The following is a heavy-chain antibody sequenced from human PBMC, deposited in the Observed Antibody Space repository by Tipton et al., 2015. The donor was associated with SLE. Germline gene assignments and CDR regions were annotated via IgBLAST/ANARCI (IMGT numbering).Heavy chain of an antibody. J-gene: IGHJ2*01. V-gene: IGHV3-53*01. CDR3: ARSSWYDFWSGYYSERYFDR. D-gene: IGHD3-3*01. CDR1: GFTVDTNY. CDR2: IYSGGST. Sequence: GSLRLSCAASGFTVDTNYMTWVRQAPGKGLEWVSLIYSGGSTNYADSVKGRFTISRDNSKNTLYLQMNSLRVEDTAVYYCARSSWYDFWSGYYSERYFDRWGRGTLVTVSS.